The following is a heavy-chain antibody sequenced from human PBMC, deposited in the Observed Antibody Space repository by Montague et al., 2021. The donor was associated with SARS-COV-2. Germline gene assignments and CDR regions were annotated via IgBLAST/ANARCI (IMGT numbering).Heavy chain of an antibody. Sequence: VIPTQTLTLTCTFSGFSLSTPNVGVGWIRQPPGKALEWVAVIYSNDETRYSPSLRNRLTITKDTAKNQVVLSLTYVGPVDTATYYCAHLIRYYDIFTGIPFDYWGQGSQVTVSS. CDR3: AHLIRYYDIFTGIPFDY. J-gene: IGHJ4*02. CDR2: IYSNDET. CDR1: GFSLSTPNVG. D-gene: IGHD3-9*01. V-gene: IGHV2-5*01.